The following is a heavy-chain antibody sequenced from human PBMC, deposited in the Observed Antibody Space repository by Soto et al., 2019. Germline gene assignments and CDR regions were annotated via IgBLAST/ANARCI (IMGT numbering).Heavy chain of an antibody. CDR2: IRSKGNNYAT. CDR1: GFTFSGSA. Sequence: EVQLVESGGGLVQPGGSLKLSCAASGFTFSGSAMHWARQASGKGLEWVGRIRSKGNNYATVYGASLKGRFTISRDDAKNTAYLQMNSLNTEDTAVYYCSRQASDFWSGKPQYYMDVWGKGTTVTVSS. D-gene: IGHD3-3*01. J-gene: IGHJ6*03. V-gene: IGHV3-73*01. CDR3: SRQASDFWSGKPQYYMDV.